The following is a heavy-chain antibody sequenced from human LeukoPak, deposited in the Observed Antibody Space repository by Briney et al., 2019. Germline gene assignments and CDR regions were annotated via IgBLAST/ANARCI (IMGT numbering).Heavy chain of an antibody. CDR1: GFTFSSYA. CDR3: ARVRGRYGDYNFDY. J-gene: IGHJ4*02. V-gene: IGHV3-23*01. CDR2: ISGTGNRT. D-gene: IGHD4-17*01. Sequence: GGSLRLSCAASGFTFSSYAMGWVRQAPGKGLEWVSAISGTGNRTYYADSVRGRFTISRDNSKNTLYVQMNSLRAEDTAVYYCARVRGRYGDYNFDYWGQGTLVTVSS.